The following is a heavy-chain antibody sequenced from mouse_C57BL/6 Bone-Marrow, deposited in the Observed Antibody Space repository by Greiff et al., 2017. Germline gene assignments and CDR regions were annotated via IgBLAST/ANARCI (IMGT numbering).Heavy chain of an antibody. CDR1: GYTFTSYW. CDR2: IYPGSGST. CDR3: AYYDLYAMDY. J-gene: IGHJ4*01. D-gene: IGHD2-4*01. V-gene: IGHV1-55*01. Sequence: QVQLKQSGAELVKPGASVKMSCKASGYTFTSYWITWVKQRPGQGLEWIGDIYPGSGSTNYNEKFKSKATLTVDTSSSTAYMQLSSLTSEDSAVYYCAYYDLYAMDYWGQGTSVTVSS.